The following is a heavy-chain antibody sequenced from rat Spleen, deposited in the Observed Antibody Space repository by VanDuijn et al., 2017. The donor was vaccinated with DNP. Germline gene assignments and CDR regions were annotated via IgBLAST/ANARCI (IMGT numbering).Heavy chain of an antibody. CDR2: ISASGGST. Sequence: EVQLVESGGGLVQPGNSLKLSCAASGFTFSDYAMAWVRQAPTKGLEWVASISASGGSTSYRDSVKGRFTISRDNAKSTLYLQMDSLRSEDTATYYCTRGKNYALDAWGQGTSVTVSS. CDR3: TRGKNYALDA. J-gene: IGHJ4*01. CDR1: GFTFSDYA. V-gene: IGHV5S23*01. D-gene: IGHD1-4*01.